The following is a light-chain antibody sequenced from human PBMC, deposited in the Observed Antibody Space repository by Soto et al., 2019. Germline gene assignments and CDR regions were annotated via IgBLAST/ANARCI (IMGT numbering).Light chain of an antibody. CDR1: QSVDSNY. CDR2: GTS. J-gene: IGKJ2*01. CDR3: KQYGSSLYT. V-gene: IGKV3-20*01. Sequence: ENVLTQSPCTLSLSPGERATLSCRASQSVDSNYLAWYQQKPGQAPRLLIYGTSTRATGLPDRFSGSGSGTDFTLTINRLEPGDFAVYYCKQYGSSLYTFGQGNKLESK.